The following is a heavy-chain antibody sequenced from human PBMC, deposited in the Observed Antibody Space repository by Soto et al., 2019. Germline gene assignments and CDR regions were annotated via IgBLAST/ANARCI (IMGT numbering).Heavy chain of an antibody. J-gene: IGHJ6*02. D-gene: IGHD6-6*01. CDR2: IIPIFGTA. CDR1: GGTFSSYA. CDR3: AKGPYSSSSYYYYYYGMDV. Sequence: SVKVSCKASGGTFSSYAISWVRQAPGQGLEWMGGIIPIFGTANYAQRFQGRVTITADESTSTAYMELSSLRSEDTAVYYCAKGPYSSSSYYYYYYGMDVWGQGTTVTVSS. V-gene: IGHV1-69*13.